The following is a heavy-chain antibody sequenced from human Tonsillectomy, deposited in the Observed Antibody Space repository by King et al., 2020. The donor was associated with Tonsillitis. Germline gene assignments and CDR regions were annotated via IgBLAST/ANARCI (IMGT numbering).Heavy chain of an antibody. CDR2: ISYDGSNK. CDR3: ARDNDILPGSLDYFDY. Sequence: HVQLVESGGGVVQPGRSLRLSCAVSGFPFSSYTFHWVRQAPGKGLEWVALISYDGSNKYYADSVKGRFTISRDNSKNTLYLQLNSLRTEDTAVYYCARDNDILPGSLDYFDYWGQGTLVTVSS. J-gene: IGHJ4*02. D-gene: IGHD3-9*01. CDR1: GFPFSSYT. V-gene: IGHV3-30-3*01.